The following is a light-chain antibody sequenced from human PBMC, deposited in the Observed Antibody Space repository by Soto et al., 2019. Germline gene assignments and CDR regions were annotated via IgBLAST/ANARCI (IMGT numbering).Light chain of an antibody. CDR1: SSDVGGYNY. J-gene: IGLJ2*01. Sequence: QSALTQPASVSGSPGQSITISCTGTSSDVGGYNYVSWYQHHPGKAPKVMIYEVSNRPSGISNRFSGSKVGNTASLTISGLQAEDEADYYCSSYTSSSTLVFGGGTQLTVL. CDR3: SSYTSSSTLV. CDR2: EVS. V-gene: IGLV2-14*01.